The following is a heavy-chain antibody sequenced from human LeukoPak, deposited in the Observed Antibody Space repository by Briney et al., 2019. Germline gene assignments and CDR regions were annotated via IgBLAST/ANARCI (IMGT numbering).Heavy chain of an antibody. D-gene: IGHD3-3*01. J-gene: IGHJ4*02. Sequence: ASVKVSCKASGYTFTSYGISWVRQAPGHGLEWMGWISAYNGNTNYAQKLQGRVTMTTDTSTSTAYMELRSLRSDDTAVYYCTRGQGYDFWSGGYFDYWGQGTLVTVSS. V-gene: IGHV1-18*01. CDR1: GYTFTSYG. CDR2: ISAYNGNT. CDR3: TRGQGYDFWSGGYFDY.